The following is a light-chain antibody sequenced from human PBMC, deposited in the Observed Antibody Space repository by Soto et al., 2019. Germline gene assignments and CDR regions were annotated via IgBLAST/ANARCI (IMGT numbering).Light chain of an antibody. Sequence: QAVVTQPPSASGTPGQRVTISCSGSSSNIGRNTVNWYQQLPGTAPKVLIYSNNQRPSGVPDRLSGSKSGTSASLAISGLQSEDEADDYCAAWDDSLNAVVFGGGTKLTVL. V-gene: IGLV1-44*01. CDR3: AAWDDSLNAVV. J-gene: IGLJ2*01. CDR1: SSNIGRNT. CDR2: SNN.